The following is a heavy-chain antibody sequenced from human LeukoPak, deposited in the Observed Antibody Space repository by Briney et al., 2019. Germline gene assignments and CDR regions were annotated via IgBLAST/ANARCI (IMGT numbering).Heavy chain of an antibody. CDR1: GFTFSNYD. D-gene: IGHD2-15*01. V-gene: IGHV3-13*04. Sequence: PGGSLRLPCAASGFTFSNYDMHWGRQATGKGLEWVSAIGTAGDTYYQGSVRGRFTMSRENAKNSLYLQMNSLTAGDTAVYYCARGADTHFDYWGQGILVTVSS. J-gene: IGHJ4*02. CDR3: ARGADTHFDY. CDR2: IGTAGDT.